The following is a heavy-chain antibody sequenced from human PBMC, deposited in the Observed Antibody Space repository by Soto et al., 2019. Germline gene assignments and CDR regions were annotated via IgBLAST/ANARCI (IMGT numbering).Heavy chain of an antibody. V-gene: IGHV3-30*18. CDR3: AKSVYNWNDGFFDY. Sequence: GGSLRLSCAASGFTYSTYTMHWVRQAPGKGLEWVAVISYDGNNKYYADSVKGRFTISRDNSKNTLYLQMNSLRAEDTAVYYCAKSVYNWNDGFFDYWGQGTLVTVSS. J-gene: IGHJ4*02. D-gene: IGHD1-1*01. CDR2: ISYDGNNK. CDR1: GFTYSTYT.